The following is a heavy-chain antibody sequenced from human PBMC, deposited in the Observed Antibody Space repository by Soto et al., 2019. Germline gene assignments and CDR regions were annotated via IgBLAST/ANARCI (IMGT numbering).Heavy chain of an antibody. CDR3: AREKGYCSGGSCYSDHNWFDP. Sequence: QVQLVQSGAEVKKPGSSVKVSCKASGGTFSSYTISWVRQAPGQGLEWMGRIIPILGIANYAQKFQGGVTITADKSTSTAYMELSSLRSEDTAVYYCAREKGYCSGGSCYSDHNWFDPWGQGTLVTVSS. CDR1: GGTFSSYT. CDR2: IIPILGIA. V-gene: IGHV1-69*08. D-gene: IGHD2-15*01. J-gene: IGHJ5*02.